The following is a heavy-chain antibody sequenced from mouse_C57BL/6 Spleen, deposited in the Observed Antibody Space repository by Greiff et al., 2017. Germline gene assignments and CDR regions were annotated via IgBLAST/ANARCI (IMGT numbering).Heavy chain of an antibody. CDR1: GFSLTSYG. D-gene: IGHD2-2*01. J-gene: IGHJ3*01. CDR2: IWSGGST. V-gene: IGHV2-2*01. Sequence: QVQLQQSGPGLVQPSQSLSITCTVSGFSLTSYGVHWVRQSPGKGLEWLGVIWSGGSTDYNAAFISRLSISKDNSKSQVFFKMNSLQADDTAIYYCASYGDDGSLFAYWGQGTLVTVSA. CDR3: ASYGDDGSLFAY.